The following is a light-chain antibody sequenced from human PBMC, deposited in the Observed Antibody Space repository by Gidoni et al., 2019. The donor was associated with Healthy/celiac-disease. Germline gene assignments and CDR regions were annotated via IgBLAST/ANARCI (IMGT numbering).Light chain of an antibody. CDR3: SSYTSSSTLV. Sequence: QSALTQPASVSGSPGQSITISCTGTSSDVSGYNYVSWYQQQQGKAPKLMIYDVSNRPSGVSNRFSGAKSGNTASLTIAGLHAEDEADYYCSSYTSSSTLVFGGGTKLTVL. CDR2: DVS. J-gene: IGLJ3*02. V-gene: IGLV2-14*03. CDR1: SSDVSGYNY.